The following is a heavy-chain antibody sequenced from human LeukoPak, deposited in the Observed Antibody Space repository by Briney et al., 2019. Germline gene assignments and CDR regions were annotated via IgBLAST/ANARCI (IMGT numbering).Heavy chain of an antibody. CDR2: ISGDGGST. D-gene: IGHD2-2*01. CDR1: GFTFDEYA. J-gene: IGHJ6*02. Sequence: GGSLRLSCAASGFTFDEYAMHWVRQAPGKGLEWVSLISGDGGSTYYADSVKGRFTISRDNSKNSLYLQMNSLRTEDTALYYCAGGDSTYYYYYGMDVWGQGTTVTVSS. V-gene: IGHV3-43*02. CDR3: AGGDSTYYYYYGMDV.